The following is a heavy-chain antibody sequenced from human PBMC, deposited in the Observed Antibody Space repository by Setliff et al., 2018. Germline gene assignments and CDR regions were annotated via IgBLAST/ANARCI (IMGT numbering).Heavy chain of an antibody. CDR3: ARAELLWFGGFDP. J-gene: IGHJ5*02. CDR2: MNPNRGNT. Sequence: ASVKVSCKAFGYTFTSYDINWVRQATGRGREGMGWMNPNRGNTGYAQKFQGRVTMTSNTSINPAYMEPSSRGPEDTAVYYCARAELLWFGGFDPWGQGTLVTVSS. CDR1: GYTFTSYD. D-gene: IGHD3-10*01. V-gene: IGHV1-8*02.